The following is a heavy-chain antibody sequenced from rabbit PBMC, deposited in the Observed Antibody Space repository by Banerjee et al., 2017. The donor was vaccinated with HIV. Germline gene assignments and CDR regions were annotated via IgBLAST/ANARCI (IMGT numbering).Heavy chain of an antibody. CDR3: ARGNNSGWGRLNL. CDR2: INTSSGNT. J-gene: IGHJ4*01. D-gene: IGHD4-1*01. CDR1: GFSFSNRYV. Sequence: QEQLEESGGGLVQPEGSLTLTCKASGFSFSNRYVMCWVRQAPGKGLEWIACINTSSGNTVYSGWAKFRFTNSKTSTTTVTLQIPRLTAADTDSYFCARGNNSGWGRLNLWGPGTLVTVS. V-gene: IGHV1S45*01.